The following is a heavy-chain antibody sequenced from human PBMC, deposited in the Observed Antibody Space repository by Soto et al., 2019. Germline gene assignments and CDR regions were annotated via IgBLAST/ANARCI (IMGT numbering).Heavy chain of an antibody. V-gene: IGHV3-53*01. D-gene: IGHD6-13*01. CDR2: IQSGGTT. Sequence: PGGSLRLSCAASGLTVTNNYMSWVRQAPGKGLEWIPVIQSGGTTLYAESVKGRFTTSRDSSRNTLSLHMNSLRVEDTAIYYCARGWQLDPFDYWGQGTLVTVSS. J-gene: IGHJ4*02. CDR3: ARGWQLDPFDY. CDR1: GLTVTNNY.